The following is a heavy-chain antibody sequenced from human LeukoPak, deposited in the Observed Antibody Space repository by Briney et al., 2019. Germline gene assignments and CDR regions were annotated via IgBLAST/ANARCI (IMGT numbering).Heavy chain of an antibody. J-gene: IGHJ4*02. CDR3: ARQGGWGGALSFFDS. Sequence: SETLSLTCTVSGVSISTTSYYWGWIRPTPGKGLEWIGSMLYRGSTYYSPSLRSRVIISVDASKNQFFLTLSAVTAADTAVYYCARQGGWGGALSFFDSWGQGTLVTVSS. D-gene: IGHD3-16*01. CDR2: MLYRGST. V-gene: IGHV4-39*01. CDR1: GVSISTTSYY.